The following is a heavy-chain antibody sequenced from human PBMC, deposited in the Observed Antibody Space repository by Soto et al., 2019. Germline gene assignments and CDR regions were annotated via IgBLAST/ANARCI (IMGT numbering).Heavy chain of an antibody. CDR3: ARAFSGSYSNVHPDAFDI. Sequence: GGSLRLSCAASGVTFSSYSMNWVRQAPGKGLEWVSYISSSSSTIYYADSVKGRFTISRDNAKNSLYLQMNSLRAEDTAVYYCARAFSGSYSNVHPDAFDIWGQGTMVTVSS. V-gene: IGHV3-48*01. J-gene: IGHJ3*02. CDR1: GVTFSSYS. D-gene: IGHD1-26*01. CDR2: ISSSSSTI.